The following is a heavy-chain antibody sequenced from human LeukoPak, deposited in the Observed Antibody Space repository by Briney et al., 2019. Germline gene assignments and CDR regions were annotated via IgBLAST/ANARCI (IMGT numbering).Heavy chain of an antibody. CDR3: AREGRYSSGWPD. CDR2: MNPNSGNT. D-gene: IGHD6-19*01. CDR1: GYTFTSYD. Sequence: ASVKVSCKASGYTFTSYDINWVRQATGQGLEWTGWMNPNSGNTGYAQKFQGRVTMTRNTSISTAYMELSSLRSEDTAVYYCAREGRYSSGWPDWGQGTLVTVSS. V-gene: IGHV1-8*01. J-gene: IGHJ4*02.